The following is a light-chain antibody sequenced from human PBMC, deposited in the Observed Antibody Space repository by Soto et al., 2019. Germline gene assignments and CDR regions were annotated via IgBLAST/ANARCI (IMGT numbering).Light chain of an antibody. V-gene: IGLV2-14*03. CDR1: TNDVGGYNY. J-gene: IGLJ2*01. Sequence: QSALTQPASVSGSPVQSITISCSGTTNDVGGYNYVSWYQQHPGKAPRLLIYDVNYRPSGVSDRFSGSKSGNTASLTISGLQPEDEAEYYCTSYTSSSTVIFGGGTKLTVL. CDR3: TSYTSSSTVI. CDR2: DVN.